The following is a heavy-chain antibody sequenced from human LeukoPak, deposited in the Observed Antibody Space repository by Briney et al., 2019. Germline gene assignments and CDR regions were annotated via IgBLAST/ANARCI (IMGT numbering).Heavy chain of an antibody. Sequence: GGSLRLSCAASGFTFSSYSMNWVRQAPGEGLEWVSSISSSSSYIYYADSVKGRFTISRDNAKNSLYLQMNSLRAEDTAVYYCARVPAGVIGMKDAFDIWGQGTMVTVSS. CDR3: ARVPAGVIGMKDAFDI. CDR2: ISSSSSYI. CDR1: GFTFSSYS. J-gene: IGHJ3*02. D-gene: IGHD3-16*02. V-gene: IGHV3-21*01.